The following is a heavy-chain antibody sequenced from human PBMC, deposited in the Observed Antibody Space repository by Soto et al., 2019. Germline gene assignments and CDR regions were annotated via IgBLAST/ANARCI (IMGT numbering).Heavy chain of an antibody. Sequence: GGSLRLSCSASGFTFSTSTMNWVRQSPVQGLEWVSSISSSSTYTYYAASVKGRFTISRDNAKNSLYLQMNSLRAEDTAVYYCARGGSLGYCSGGYGPTPDYWGRRT. CDR1: GFTFSTST. V-gene: IGHV3-21*01. D-gene: IGHD2-15*01. CDR2: ISSSSTYT. J-gene: IGHJ4*02. CDR3: ARGGSLGYCSGGYGPTPDY.